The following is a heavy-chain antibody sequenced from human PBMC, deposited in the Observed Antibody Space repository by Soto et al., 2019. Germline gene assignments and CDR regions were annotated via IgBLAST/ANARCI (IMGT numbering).Heavy chain of an antibody. CDR1: GGTFSSYT. V-gene: IGHV1-69*04. CDR2: IIPILGIA. J-gene: IGHJ6*03. CDR3: ARDQYCSGGSCYSGYYYYYMDV. Sequence: GASVKVSCKASGGTFSSYTISWVRQATGQGLEWMGRIIPILGIANYAQKFQGRVTITADKSTSTAYMELSSLRSEDTAVYYCARDQYCSGGSCYSGYYYYYMDVWGKGTTVTVSS. D-gene: IGHD2-15*01.